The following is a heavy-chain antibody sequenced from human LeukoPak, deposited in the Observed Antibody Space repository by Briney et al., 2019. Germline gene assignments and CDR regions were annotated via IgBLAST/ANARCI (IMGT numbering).Heavy chain of an antibody. Sequence: SETLSLTCTVSGGSVSSGGYYWSWIRQHPGKGLEWIGYIYYSGSTYYNPSLKSRVTISVDTSKNQFSLKLSSVTAADTAVYYCARVVPAAGMDVWGQGTTVTVSS. V-gene: IGHV4-31*03. D-gene: IGHD6-13*01. CDR3: ARVVPAAGMDV. CDR2: IYYSGST. J-gene: IGHJ6*02. CDR1: GGSVSSGGYY.